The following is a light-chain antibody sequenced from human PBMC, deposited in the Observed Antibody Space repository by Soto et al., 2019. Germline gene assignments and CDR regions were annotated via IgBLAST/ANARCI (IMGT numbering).Light chain of an antibody. Sequence: QSLLTQPASVSGSPGQPITISCTRTSSDVGSYNLVYWYQQHPGKAPKLMIYEVSKRRSGVSNRFSGSKSGNTASLTISGPQAEDEADYYCRLYAGSSTRLYVFGTGTKVTVL. V-gene: IGLV2-23*02. CDR3: RLYAGSSTRLYV. CDR1: SSDVGSYNL. J-gene: IGLJ1*01. CDR2: EVS.